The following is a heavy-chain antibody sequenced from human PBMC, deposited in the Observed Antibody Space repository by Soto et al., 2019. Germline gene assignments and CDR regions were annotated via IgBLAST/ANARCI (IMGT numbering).Heavy chain of an antibody. CDR3: ASRERFYGMDV. J-gene: IGHJ6*02. D-gene: IGHD1-26*01. Sequence: ASVKVSCKASGGTFSSYAISWVRQAPGQGLEWMGGIIPIFGTANYAQKFQGRVTITADESTSTAYMELSSLRSEDTAVYCCASRERFYGMDVWGQGTTVTVSS. V-gene: IGHV1-69*13. CDR1: GGTFSSYA. CDR2: IIPIFGTA.